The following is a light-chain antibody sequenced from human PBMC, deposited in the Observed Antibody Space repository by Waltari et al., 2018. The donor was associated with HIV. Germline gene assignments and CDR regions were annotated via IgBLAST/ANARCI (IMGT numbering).Light chain of an antibody. Sequence: QFALTQPASVSGSPGQSLTISCTGTRRSVGGYNHVSWYQQHPAKPPKVIIYDVSNRPSGVSNRFSGSKSGNTASLTISGLQAEDEADYYCTSYTTINTYVFGTGTKVTVL. V-gene: IGLV2-14*03. CDR2: DVS. CDR1: RRSVGGYNH. CDR3: TSYTTINTYV. J-gene: IGLJ1*01.